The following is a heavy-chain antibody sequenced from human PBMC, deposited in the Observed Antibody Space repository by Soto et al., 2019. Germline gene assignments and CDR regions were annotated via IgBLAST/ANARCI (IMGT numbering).Heavy chain of an antibody. CDR1: GFTLSNYA. CDR2: ISYDGRNR. D-gene: IGHD3-22*01. Sequence: GESLKISCAASGFTLSNYAMQWVRQAPGKGLEWVAVISYDGRNRYYADSVKGRFTISRDNSKNTLFLDMISLRLDDTAVYYCARTPWVVSGYPDYWGQGTLVTVSS. V-gene: IGHV3-30-3*01. J-gene: IGHJ4*02. CDR3: ARTPWVVSGYPDY.